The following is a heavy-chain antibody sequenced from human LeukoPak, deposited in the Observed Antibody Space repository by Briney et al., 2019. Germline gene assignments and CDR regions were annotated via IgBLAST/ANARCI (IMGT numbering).Heavy chain of an antibody. V-gene: IGHV4-39*01. D-gene: IGHD3-22*01. CDR3: ARLTPPGYYYSSGYYQFDY. J-gene: IGHJ4*02. Sequence: SDTLSLTCTVSGGSISSSSYYWGWIRQPPGKGLVWIGSIYYSGSTYCNPSLKSRDTISVDTSKNQFSLKLSSVTAADTAVYYCARLTPPGYYYSSGYYQFDYWGQGTLVSVSS. CDR1: GGSISSSSYY. CDR2: IYYSGST.